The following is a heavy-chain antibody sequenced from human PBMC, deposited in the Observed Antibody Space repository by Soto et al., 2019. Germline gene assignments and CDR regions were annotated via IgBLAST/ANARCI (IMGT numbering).Heavy chain of an antibody. CDR2: IIPIFGTA. CDR1: GGTFSSYA. J-gene: IGHJ6*02. CDR3: ARHPVSGSYAYYYGMDA. D-gene: IGHD1-26*01. V-gene: IGHV1-69*12. Sequence: QVQLVQSGAEVKKPGSSVKVSCKASGGTFSSYAISWVRQAPGQGLEWMGGIIPIFGTANYAQKFQGRVTITADESTSTAYMELSSLRSQDTAVYYCARHPVSGSYAYYYGMDAWGQGTTVTVS.